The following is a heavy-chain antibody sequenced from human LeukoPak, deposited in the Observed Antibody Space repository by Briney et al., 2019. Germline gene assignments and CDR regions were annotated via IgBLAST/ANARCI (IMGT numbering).Heavy chain of an antibody. V-gene: IGHV3-30-3*01. D-gene: IGHD6-13*01. CDR3: AREGIAAVCFDY. CDR1: GFTFSNYA. CDR2: ISYDGSNK. J-gene: IGHJ4*02. Sequence: GGSLRLSCAASGFTFSNYAMHWVRQAPGKGLEWVAVISYDGSNKYYADSVKGRFTISRDNSKNTLYLQMNSLRAEDTAVYYCAREGIAAVCFDYWGQGTLVTVSS.